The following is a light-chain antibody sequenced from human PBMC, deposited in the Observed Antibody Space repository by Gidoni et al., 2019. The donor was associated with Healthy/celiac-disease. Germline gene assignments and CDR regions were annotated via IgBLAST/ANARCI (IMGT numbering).Light chain of an antibody. Sequence: QSVLTQPPSVSGAPGQRVTSTCTGSSSNIGAGYDVHWYQQLPGPAPKLLIYGNSNRPSGVPDRLSVSKSGTSASLAITGLQAEDEADYYCQSYDSSLSGSNVFGTGTKVTVL. CDR1: SSNIGAGYD. CDR2: GNS. J-gene: IGLJ1*01. CDR3: QSYDSSLSGSNV. V-gene: IGLV1-40*01.